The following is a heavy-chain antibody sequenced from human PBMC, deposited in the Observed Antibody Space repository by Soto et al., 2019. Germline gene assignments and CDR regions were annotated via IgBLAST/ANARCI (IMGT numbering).Heavy chain of an antibody. V-gene: IGHV1-8*01. CDR2: MNPNTGNS. J-gene: IGHJ4*02. CDR1: GYTFTSYD. D-gene: IGHD1-1*01. Sequence: QVQLVQAGAEVRKPGASVKVSCEASGYTFTSYDIYWVRQATGQGLEWMGWMNPNTGNSGYAQKFQGRVTMSSDTSIGTANMELSSLRSEDTAVYYCARWAATTGWNGFGADKYYFDFWGQGTMVTVSS. CDR3: ARWAATTGWNGFGADKYYFDF.